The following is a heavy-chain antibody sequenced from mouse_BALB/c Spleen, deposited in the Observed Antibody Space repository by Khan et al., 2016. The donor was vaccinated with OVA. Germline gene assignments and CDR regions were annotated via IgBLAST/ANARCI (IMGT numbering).Heavy chain of an antibody. J-gene: IGHJ2*01. V-gene: IGHV1S81*02. D-gene: IGHD1-1*01. Sequence: VQLQQSGAELVKAEASVKMSCKASGYTFTSYWMHWVKQRLGQGLEWFAETNPTNGRTYYNEKFKSKATLTVDTSSSTAYMLLSGPTFEDSAVYYCARIKKIVATYFDYWGQGTTLTVSS. CDR3: ARIKKIVATYFDY. CDR2: TNPTNGRT. CDR1: GYTFTSYW.